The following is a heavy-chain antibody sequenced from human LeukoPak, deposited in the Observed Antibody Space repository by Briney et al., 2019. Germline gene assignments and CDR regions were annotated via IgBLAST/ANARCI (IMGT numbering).Heavy chain of an antibody. CDR1: GYSFTSYW. V-gene: IGHV5-51*01. J-gene: IGHJ4*02. D-gene: IGHD2-2*01. CDR3: AKIDRTYCSRSSCYALDY. Sequence: GESLKISCKGSGYSFTSYWIGWVRQMPGKGLEWMGISPSFQGQVTISADKSISTAYLRWNSLKASDTAMYYCAKIDRTYCSRSSCYALDYWGQGTLVTVSS.